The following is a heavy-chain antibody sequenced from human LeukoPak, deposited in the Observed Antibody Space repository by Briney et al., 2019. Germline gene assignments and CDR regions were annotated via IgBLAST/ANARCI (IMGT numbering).Heavy chain of an antibody. V-gene: IGHV3-64*01. D-gene: IGHD3-9*01. CDR1: GFTFSSYA. Sequence: PGGSLRLSCAASGFTFSSYAMHWVRQALGKGLEYVSAISNNGGSTYYASSVKGRFTTSRDNSKNTLYLQMGSLRSDDTAVYYCARVEEDPGQRDDILTGYSVYWGQGTLVTVSS. CDR2: ISNNGGST. J-gene: IGHJ4*02. CDR3: ARVEEDPGQRDDILTGYSVY.